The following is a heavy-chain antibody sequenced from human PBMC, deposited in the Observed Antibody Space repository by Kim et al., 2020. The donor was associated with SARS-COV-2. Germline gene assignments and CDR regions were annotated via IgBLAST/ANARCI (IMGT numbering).Heavy chain of an antibody. J-gene: IGHJ2*01. CDR3: ARSGWFGEMGWYFDL. Sequence: GESLKISCKGSGYSFTSYWIGWVRQMPGKGLEWMGIIYPGDSDTRYSPSFQGQVTISADKSISTAYLQWSSLKASDTAMYYCARSGWFGEMGWYFDLWDRGTLVTVSS. D-gene: IGHD3-10*01. CDR2: IYPGDSDT. CDR1: GYSFTSYW. V-gene: IGHV5-51*01.